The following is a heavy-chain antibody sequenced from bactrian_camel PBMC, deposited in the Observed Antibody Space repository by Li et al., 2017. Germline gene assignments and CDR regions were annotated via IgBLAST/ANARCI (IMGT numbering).Heavy chain of an antibody. V-gene: IGHV3S40*01. CDR2: IDSGGYST. CDR1: EQAYTTC. Sequence: VQLVESGGGSVQAGGSLRLSCIASEQAYTTCIGWFRQAPGKGPEWVSTIDSGGYSTYYADSVKGRFTISRDNNKNTMYLQMNSLKPEDTAMYFCAAAPRLYCDRSAASFPYFERGTQVTVS. D-gene: IGHD2*01. J-gene: IGHJ4*01.